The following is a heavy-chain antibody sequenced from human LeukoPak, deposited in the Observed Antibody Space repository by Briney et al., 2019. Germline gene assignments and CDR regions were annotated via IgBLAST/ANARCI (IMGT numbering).Heavy chain of an antibody. CDR1: GFTFDDYA. CDR3: ARDAVAVADH. CDR2: ISGDGGCT. V-gene: IGHV3-43*02. D-gene: IGHD6-19*01. J-gene: IGHJ4*02. Sequence: GGSLRLSCAASGFTFDDYAMHWVRHAPGKGLEWVSLISGDGGCTYYADSVKGRFTISRDNSKNSLYLQMDSLRTEDTALYYCARDAVAVADHWGQGTLVTVSS.